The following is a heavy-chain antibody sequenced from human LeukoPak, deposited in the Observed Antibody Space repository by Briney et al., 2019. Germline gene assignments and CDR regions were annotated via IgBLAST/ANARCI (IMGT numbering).Heavy chain of an antibody. CDR3: ARCLKLYYYDSSGYWFDP. D-gene: IGHD3-22*01. V-gene: IGHV4-34*01. CDR1: GGSFSGYY. CDR2: INHSGST. Sequence: SETLSLTCAVYGGSFSGYYWSWIRQPPGKGLEWIGEINHSGSTNYNPSLKSRVTISVDTSKNQFSLKLSSVTAADTAVYYCARCLKLYYYDSSGYWFDPWGQGTLVTVSS. J-gene: IGHJ5*02.